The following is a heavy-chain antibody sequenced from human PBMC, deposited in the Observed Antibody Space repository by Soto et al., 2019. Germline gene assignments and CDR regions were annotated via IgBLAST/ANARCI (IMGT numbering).Heavy chain of an antibody. D-gene: IGHD5-18*01. CDR2: IVPVFGTT. CDR1: GGTFSYYP. CDR3: ADLDDRDGYSDY. Sequence: QVLLVQSGAEVKRSGSSVKVSCKASGGTFSYYPISWVRQAPGQGLEWMGRIVPVFGTTDYAQRFQDRLTITADESTSTVYMELRSLRSEDTAVYYCADLDDRDGYSDYWGQGTLVTVSA. J-gene: IGHJ4*02. V-gene: IGHV1-69*12.